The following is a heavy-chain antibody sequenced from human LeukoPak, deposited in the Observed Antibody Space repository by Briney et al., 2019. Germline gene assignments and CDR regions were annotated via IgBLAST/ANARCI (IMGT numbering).Heavy chain of an antibody. D-gene: IGHD6-19*01. CDR3: AVWGASGWTFDY. Sequence: GGSLRLSCAASGFIFSSHGMHWVRQAPGKGLEWVAFIRYDGSNKYYADSVKGRFTISRDNSKNTVYLQMDSLRAEDTAVYYCAVWGASGWTFDYWGQGTLVTVSS. V-gene: IGHV3-30*02. CDR1: GFIFSSHG. J-gene: IGHJ4*02. CDR2: IRYDGSNK.